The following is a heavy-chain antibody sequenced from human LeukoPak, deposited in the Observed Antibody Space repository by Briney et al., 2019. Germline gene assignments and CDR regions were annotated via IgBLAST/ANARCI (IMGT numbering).Heavy chain of an antibody. CDR2: IYYSGSP. V-gene: IGHV4-39*01. CDR1: GGSISSSSYY. D-gene: IGHD1-1*01. CDR3: ATLDRTTDAFDI. Sequence: SETLSLTCTVSGGSISSSSYYWGWIRPPPGKGLEGIGCIYYSGSPYYTPSLMSRVIISVDTSKSQFSLKLSSVTAADTAVYYCATLDRTTDAFDIWAKGQWSPSLQ. J-gene: IGHJ3*02.